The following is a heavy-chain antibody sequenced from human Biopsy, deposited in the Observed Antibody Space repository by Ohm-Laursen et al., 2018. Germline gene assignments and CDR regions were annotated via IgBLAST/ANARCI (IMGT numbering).Heavy chain of an antibody. CDR2: IIPIVDIV. J-gene: IGHJ6*02. D-gene: IGHD3-10*01. CDR3: ARGGSGSGYYGMDV. Sequence: GASVKVSCKVSGDTFNKYGIFWVRQAPGQGLEWMGRIIPIVDIVNYAQRFQGRVTMTADKSTSTAYLDLSSLISEDTAVYYCARGGSGSGYYGMDVWGQGTTVTVSS. V-gene: IGHV1-69*04. CDR1: GDTFNKYG.